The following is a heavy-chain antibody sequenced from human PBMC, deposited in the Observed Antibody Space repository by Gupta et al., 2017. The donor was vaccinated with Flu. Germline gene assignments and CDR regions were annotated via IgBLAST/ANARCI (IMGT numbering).Heavy chain of an antibody. V-gene: IGHV1-46*01. Sequence: QVQLVQSGAEVQKPGASVKVSCKASGYTFTSYYLHWVRQAPGPGLEWMGIINPSGGSTSYAQKFQGRVTMTRDTSTSTVYMELSSLGSEDTAVYYWAGRYCGGDCYSLPSHYYYGMDVWGQGTTVTVSS. J-gene: IGHJ6*02. CDR2: INPSGGST. CDR1: GYTFTSYY. D-gene: IGHD2-21*02. CDR3: AGRYCGGDCYSLPSHYYYGMDV.